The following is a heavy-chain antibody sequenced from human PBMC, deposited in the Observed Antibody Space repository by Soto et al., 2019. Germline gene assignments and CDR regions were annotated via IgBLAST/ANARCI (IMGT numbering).Heavy chain of an antibody. V-gene: IGHV3-33*01. D-gene: IGHD1-1*01. CDR3: ARDPGGERRPFDY. Sequence: GGSLRLSCAASGFTFSNFGMHWVRQAPGKGLEWVAVIWYDGSNEYYADSVRGRFTISRDNSKNTLYLQMDSLRAEDTALYYCARDPGGERRPFDYWGQGTLVTVSS. CDR2: IWYDGSNE. CDR1: GFTFSNFG. J-gene: IGHJ4*02.